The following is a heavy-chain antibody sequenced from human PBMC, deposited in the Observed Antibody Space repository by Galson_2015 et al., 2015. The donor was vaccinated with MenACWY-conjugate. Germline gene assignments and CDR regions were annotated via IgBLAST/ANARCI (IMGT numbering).Heavy chain of an antibody. CDR1: GFTFSNYW. CDR2: VNSDGTGT. Sequence: SLRLSCAASGFTFSNYWMHWVRQAPGKGLEWVSRVNSDGTGTTYADSVKGRFTISRDNAKNTLYLQMNSLRAEDTAIYYCTKAAARYSTSSAFNEFDPSGQGALVTVSS. J-gene: IGHJ5*02. D-gene: IGHD6-6*01. V-gene: IGHV3-74*01. CDR3: TKAAARYSTSSAFNEFDP.